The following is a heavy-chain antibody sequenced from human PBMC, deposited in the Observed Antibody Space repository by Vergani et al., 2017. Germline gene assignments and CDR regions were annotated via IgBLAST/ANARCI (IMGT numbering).Heavy chain of an antibody. Sequence: EVQLVESGGGVVQPGGTLRLSCEASGFNFDEYAMHWVRQAPGKGLEWVTLIREDGGRKYYADYVKGRFTISRHYSRNSWYLQVNSLRTEDTALYYCAKGDLTRWQWLVRPYYYYGMDVWGQGTTVTVSS. D-gene: IGHD6-19*01. CDR2: IREDGGRK. CDR3: AKGDLTRWQWLVRPYYYYGMDV. V-gene: IGHV3-43*02. J-gene: IGHJ6*02. CDR1: GFNFDEYA.